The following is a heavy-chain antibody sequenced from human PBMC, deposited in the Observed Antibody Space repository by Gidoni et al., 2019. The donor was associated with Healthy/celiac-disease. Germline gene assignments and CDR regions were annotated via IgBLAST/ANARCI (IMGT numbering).Heavy chain of an antibody. CDR2: ISSSSSTI. J-gene: IGHJ4*02. Sequence: EVQLVESGGGLVQPGGSLRLSCAASGFTFSSYSMNWVRQAPGTGLEWVSYISSSSSTIYYADSVKGRFTSSRDNAKNSLYLQMNSLRDEDTAVYYCARALGYCSGGSCSPGYWGQGTLVTVSS. D-gene: IGHD2-15*01. V-gene: IGHV3-48*02. CDR1: GFTFSSYS. CDR3: ARALGYCSGGSCSPGY.